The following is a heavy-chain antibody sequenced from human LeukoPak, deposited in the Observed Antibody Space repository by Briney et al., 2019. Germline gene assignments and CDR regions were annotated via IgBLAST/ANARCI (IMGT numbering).Heavy chain of an antibody. Sequence: GGSLRLSCAASGFTFSTSVIHWVRQAPGKGLEWVAGIWYDGSNEYYADSVKGRFTISRDNSKNTLYLQMNSLRAEDTAVYYCARRLGYYFDYWGQGTLVTVSS. J-gene: IGHJ4*02. CDR1: GFTFSTSV. CDR3: ARRLGYYFDY. CDR2: IWYDGSNE. V-gene: IGHV3-33*01. D-gene: IGHD5-12*01.